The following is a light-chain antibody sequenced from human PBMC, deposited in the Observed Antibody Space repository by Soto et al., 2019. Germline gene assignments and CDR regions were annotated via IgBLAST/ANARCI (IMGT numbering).Light chain of an antibody. J-gene: IGKJ1*01. CDR3: QHDNSYSGP. CDR1: QNINNW. V-gene: IGKV1-5*01. CDR2: DAS. Sequence: IQITQSPSTLSASLGDRVTITCRASQNINNWIAWYQQKPVKAPKFLIYDASTLESGVPSRFSGSGYGTEFILTISSLQPDDFATYYCQHDNSYSGPFGQGAKVDI.